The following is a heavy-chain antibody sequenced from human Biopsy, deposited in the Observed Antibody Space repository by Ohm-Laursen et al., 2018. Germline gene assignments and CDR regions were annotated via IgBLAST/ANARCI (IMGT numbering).Heavy chain of an antibody. Sequence: SLRLSCAASGFTFSSYGMSWVRQAPGKGLEWVSVLSGSGGTTYYADSVKGRFTISRDNSKNTLYLQTNSLTAEDTAVYYCAKTFHGSSFLYDYWGQGTLVTVSS. V-gene: IGHV3-23*01. CDR2: LSGSGGTT. J-gene: IGHJ4*02. CDR3: AKTFHGSSFLYDY. CDR1: GFTFSSYG. D-gene: IGHD2-15*01.